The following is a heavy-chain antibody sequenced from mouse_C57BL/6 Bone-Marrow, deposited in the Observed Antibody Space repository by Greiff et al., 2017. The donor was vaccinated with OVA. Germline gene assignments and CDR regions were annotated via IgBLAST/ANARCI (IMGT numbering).Heavy chain of an antibody. V-gene: IGHV1-76*01. CDR2: IYPGSGNT. CDR3: ARDTTVKGFDY. D-gene: IGHD1-1*01. Sequence: QVQLKESGAELVRPGASVKLSCKASGYTFPDYYINWVKQRPGQGLEWIARIYPGSGNTYYNEKFKGKATLTAEKSSSTAYMQLSSLTSEDSAVYFCARDTTVKGFDYWGQGTTLTVSS. CDR1: GYTFPDYY. J-gene: IGHJ2*01.